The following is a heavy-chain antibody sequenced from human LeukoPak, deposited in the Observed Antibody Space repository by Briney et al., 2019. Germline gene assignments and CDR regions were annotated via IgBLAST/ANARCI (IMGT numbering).Heavy chain of an antibody. Sequence: SETLSLTCTVSGGSISSSSYYWGWIRQPPGKGLEWIGSIYYSGSTYYNPSLKSRVTISVDTSKNQFSLKLSSVTAADTAVYYCARIQGPLAWLVLYWGQGTLVTVSS. CDR1: GGSISSSSYY. CDR2: IYYSGST. J-gene: IGHJ4*02. CDR3: ARIQGPLAWLVLY. V-gene: IGHV4-39*01. D-gene: IGHD6-19*01.